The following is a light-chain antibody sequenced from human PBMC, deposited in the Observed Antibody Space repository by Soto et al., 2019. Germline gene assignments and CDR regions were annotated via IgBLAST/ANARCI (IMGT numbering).Light chain of an antibody. CDR1: QSISNY. Sequence: DIQMTQSPSSLSASIGDRVTITCRASQSISNYLNWYQQKPGKAPELLIYAASSLQSGIPSRFSGSGSGTDFTLTINSLQPEDFATYYCQQSYSTPFFGPGTKVDIK. V-gene: IGKV1-39*01. CDR2: AAS. CDR3: QQSYSTPF. J-gene: IGKJ3*01.